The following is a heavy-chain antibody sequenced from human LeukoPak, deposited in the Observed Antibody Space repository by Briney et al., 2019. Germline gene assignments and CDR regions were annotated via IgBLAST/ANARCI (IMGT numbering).Heavy chain of an antibody. CDR1: GFTFSSYA. J-gene: IGHJ6*03. CDR2: ISGSGGST. V-gene: IGHV3-23*01. D-gene: IGHD2-2*01. CDR3: VKTPSDIVVVPAADGDYYYYYMDV. Sequence: GGSLRLSCAASGFTFSSYAMSWVRQAPGKGLEWVSAISGSGGSTYYADSVKGRFTISRDNSKNTLYLQMNSLRAEDTAVYYCVKTPSDIVVVPAADGDYYYYYMDVWGKGTTVTVSS.